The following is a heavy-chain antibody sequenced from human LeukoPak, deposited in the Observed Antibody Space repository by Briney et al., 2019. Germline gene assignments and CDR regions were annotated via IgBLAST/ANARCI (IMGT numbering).Heavy chain of an antibody. J-gene: IGHJ3*02. V-gene: IGHV4-39*02. CDR2: IYSSGKT. CDR1: GGSITAGTYY. Sequence: SETLSLTCTVSGGSITAGTYYWGWIRQPPGKGLEWIGSIYSSGKTYYNPSLKSRVTISVDTSKNYFSLKLSSVAAADVAVYYCARRNFDSRGAFDIWGQGTVVTVSS. D-gene: IGHD4-11*01. CDR3: ARRNFDSRGAFDI.